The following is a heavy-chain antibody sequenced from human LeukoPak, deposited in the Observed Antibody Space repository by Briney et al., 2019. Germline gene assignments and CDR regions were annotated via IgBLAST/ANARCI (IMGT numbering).Heavy chain of an antibody. CDR2: VYDSGST. Sequence: SETLSLTCTISDDAITIGSHYWSWIRQPAGKAMQWIGRVYDSGSTDYNVSLRSRVAISVDMSKKQFSLRLSSVAAADTAVYYCARESGELIGYQWIDPWGQGILVTVPS. CDR1: DDAITIGSHY. CDR3: ARESGELIGYQWIDP. D-gene: IGHD3-10*01. J-gene: IGHJ5*02. V-gene: IGHV4-61*02.